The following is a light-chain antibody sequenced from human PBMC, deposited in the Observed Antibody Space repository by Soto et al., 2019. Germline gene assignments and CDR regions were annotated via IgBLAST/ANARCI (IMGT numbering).Light chain of an antibody. V-gene: IGLV1-40*01. CDR3: QSYDSSRSASV. CDR1: RSNIGAGYN. CDR2: ANT. J-gene: IGLJ2*01. Sequence: QSVLTQPPSVSGAPGQRVIISCTGSRSNIGAGYNVHWYQQLPGAAPKLLIYANTNRASGVPDRFSASKSGTSASLAITGLQAEDEADYYCQSYDSSRSASVFGGGTKLTVL.